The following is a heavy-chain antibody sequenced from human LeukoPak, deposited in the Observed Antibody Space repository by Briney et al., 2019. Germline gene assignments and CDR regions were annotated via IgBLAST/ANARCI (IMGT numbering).Heavy chain of an antibody. CDR1: GYTFTGYY. D-gene: IGHD3-22*01. V-gene: IGHV1-2*06. Sequence: ASVKVSCKASGYTFTGYYMHWVRQAPGQGLEWMGRINPNSGGTNYAQKFQGRVTMTRDTSISTAYMELSRLRSDDTAVYYCARDHYYDSSGYLAWGQGTLVTVSS. J-gene: IGHJ5*02. CDR2: INPNSGGT. CDR3: ARDHYYDSSGYLA.